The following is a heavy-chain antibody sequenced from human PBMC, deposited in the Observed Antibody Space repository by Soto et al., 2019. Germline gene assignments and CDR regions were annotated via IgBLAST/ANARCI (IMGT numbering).Heavy chain of an antibody. CDR1: GYTFTSYG. CDR2: ISAYNGNT. V-gene: IGHV1-18*01. CDR3: ARGDFYDILTGYYRAFDY. J-gene: IGHJ4*02. D-gene: IGHD3-9*01. Sequence: ASVKVSCKASGYTFTSYGISWVRQAPGQGLEWMGWISAYNGNTNYAQKLQGRVTMTTDTSTSTAYMELRSLRSDDTAVYYCARGDFYDILTGYYRAFDYWGQGTLVTVSS.